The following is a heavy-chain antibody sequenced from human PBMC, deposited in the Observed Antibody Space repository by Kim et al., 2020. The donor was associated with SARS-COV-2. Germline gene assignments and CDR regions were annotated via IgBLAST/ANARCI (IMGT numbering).Heavy chain of an antibody. V-gene: IGHV5-51*01. Sequence: SPSFQGQVTISADKSISTAYLQWSSLKASDTAMYYCARYPSGYERGPFDYWGQGTLVTVSS. D-gene: IGHD5-12*01. CDR3: ARYPSGYERGPFDY. J-gene: IGHJ4*02.